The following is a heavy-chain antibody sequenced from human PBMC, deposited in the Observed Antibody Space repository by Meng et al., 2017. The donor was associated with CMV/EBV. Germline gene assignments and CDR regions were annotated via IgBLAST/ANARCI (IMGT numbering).Heavy chain of an antibody. CDR3: ARDSPGRYCSGGSCYYYYYGMDV. D-gene: IGHD2-15*01. J-gene: IGHJ6*02. Sequence: GGSLRLSCAASGFTFSSYSMNWVRQAPGKGLEWVSYISSSSSTIYYADSVEGRFTISRDNAKNSLYLQMNSLRAEDTAVYYCARDSPGRYCSGGSCYYYYYGMDVWGQGTTVTVSS. CDR1: GFTFSSYS. V-gene: IGHV3-48*04. CDR2: ISSSSSTI.